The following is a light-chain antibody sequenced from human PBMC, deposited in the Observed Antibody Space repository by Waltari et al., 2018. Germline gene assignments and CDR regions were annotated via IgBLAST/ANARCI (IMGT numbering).Light chain of an antibody. V-gene: IGLV2-23*02. CDR1: SSDIGKYNY. CDR3: CSDAGSGTYV. J-gene: IGLJ1*01. CDR2: EVT. Sequence: QSALTQPASVSGSPGQSITISCTGTSSDIGKYNYVSWYQHLPGKVPKVMISEVTKRPSGVSNRFSGSKSGNTVSLTISGLQADDEAEYYCCSDAGSGTYVFGTGTKLTVV.